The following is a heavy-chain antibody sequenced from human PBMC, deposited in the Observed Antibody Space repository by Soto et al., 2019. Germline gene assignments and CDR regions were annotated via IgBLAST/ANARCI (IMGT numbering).Heavy chain of an antibody. D-gene: IGHD3-16*02. V-gene: IGHV3-15*01. CDR2: IKSKTDGGTT. CDR1: GFTFSNAW. Sequence: GSLRLSCAASGFTFSNAWMSWVRQAPGKGLEWVGRIKSKTDGGTTDYAAPVKGRFTISRDDSKKTLYLQMNSLKTDDTAVYYCTTDPGMITFGGVIVQKYYFDYWGQGTLVTVSS. J-gene: IGHJ4*02. CDR3: TTDPGMITFGGVIVQKYYFDY.